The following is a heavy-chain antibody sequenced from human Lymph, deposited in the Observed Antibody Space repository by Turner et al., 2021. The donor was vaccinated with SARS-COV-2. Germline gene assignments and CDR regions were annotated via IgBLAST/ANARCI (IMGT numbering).Heavy chain of an antibody. J-gene: IGHJ5*02. D-gene: IGHD3-9*01. Sequence: QVTLKESGPVLVKPTETLTLTCTVPGFSPSNGRMGVSWIRQPPGKALEWLAHIFSNDEKSYNKSLKGRLTISKDTSKSQVVLTMTNMDPVDTGTYYCARIGHDILTGLLDWFDPWGQGTLVTVSS. V-gene: IGHV2-26*01. CDR1: GFSPSNGRMG. CDR3: ARIGHDILTGLLDWFDP. CDR2: IFSNDEK.